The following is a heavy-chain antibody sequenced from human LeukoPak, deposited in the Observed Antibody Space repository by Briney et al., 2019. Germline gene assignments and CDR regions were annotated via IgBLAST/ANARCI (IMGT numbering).Heavy chain of an antibody. CDR3: ASSAIYSSGWYVDY. Sequence: SAKVSCKASGGTFSSYAISWVRQAPGQGLEWMGRIIPILGIANYAQKFQGRVTITADKSTSTAYMELSRLRSEDTAVYYCASSAIYSSGWYVDYWGQGTLVTVSS. J-gene: IGHJ4*02. V-gene: IGHV1-69*04. D-gene: IGHD6-19*01. CDR1: GGTFSSYA. CDR2: IIPILGIA.